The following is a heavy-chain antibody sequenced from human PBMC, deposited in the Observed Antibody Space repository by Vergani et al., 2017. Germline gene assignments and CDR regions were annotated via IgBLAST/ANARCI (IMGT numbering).Heavy chain of an antibody. CDR3: ARRDRRGLSPSSRVFFDI. CDR1: GGSISSSSYY. V-gene: IGHV4-39*01. J-gene: IGHJ3*02. D-gene: IGHD6-13*01. Sequence: QLQLQESGPGLVKPSETLSLTCTVSGGSISSSSYYWGWIRQPPGKGLEWIGSIYYSGSTYYNPSLKSRVTISVDTSKNQFSLKLSSVTAADTAVYYCARRDRRGLSPSSRVFFDIWGQGTMVTVSS. CDR2: IYYSGST.